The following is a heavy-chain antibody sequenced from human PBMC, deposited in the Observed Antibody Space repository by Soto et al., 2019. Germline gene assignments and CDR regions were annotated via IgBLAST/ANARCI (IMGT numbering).Heavy chain of an antibody. J-gene: IGHJ4*02. CDR1: GFTFSSYA. D-gene: IGHD6-13*01. CDR3: AKWGDYSSSWPYFDY. Sequence: GGSLRLSCAASGFTFSSYAMSWVRQAPGKGLEWVSAISGSGGSTYYADSVKGRFTISRDNPKNTLYLQMNSLRAEDTAVYYCAKWGDYSSSWPYFDYWGQGTLVTVSS. V-gene: IGHV3-23*01. CDR2: ISGSGGST.